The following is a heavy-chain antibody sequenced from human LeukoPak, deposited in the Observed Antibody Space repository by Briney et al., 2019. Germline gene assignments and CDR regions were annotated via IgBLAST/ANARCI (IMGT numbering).Heavy chain of an antibody. Sequence: GASVKVSCMASGYTFTGYYMHWVRQAPGQGLEWMGYIYPNSGATKYAQKFQGRVTMTRDTSISTAYMELSGLGSDDTAVYYCGTLLSNGPFDYWGQGSLVTVSS. CDR2: IYPNSGAT. J-gene: IGHJ4*02. CDR1: GYTFTGYY. V-gene: IGHV1-2*02. CDR3: GTLLSNGPFDY.